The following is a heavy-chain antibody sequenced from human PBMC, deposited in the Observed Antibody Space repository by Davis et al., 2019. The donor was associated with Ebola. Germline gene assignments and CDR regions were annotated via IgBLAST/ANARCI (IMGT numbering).Heavy chain of an antibody. J-gene: IGHJ6*02. V-gene: IGHV1-3*04. CDR2: INTGNGNT. D-gene: IGHD6-13*01. Sequence: AASVKVSCKASGYTFTSYAMHWVRQAPGQRLEWMGWINTGNGNTKYSQNFQGRVTITRDTSASTAYMELSSLRSEDTAVYYCARISTNWVMDVWGQGTTVTVSS. CDR3: ARISTNWVMDV. CDR1: GYTFTSYA.